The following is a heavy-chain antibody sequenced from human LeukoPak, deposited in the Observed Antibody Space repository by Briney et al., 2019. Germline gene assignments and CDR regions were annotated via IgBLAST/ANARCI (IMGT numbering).Heavy chain of an antibody. CDR2: ISTSSTAI. CDR1: GFSVSSNY. CDR3: ARGMDSSGSFDN. D-gene: IGHD3-22*01. V-gene: IGHV3-48*02. Sequence: PGGSLRLSCAASGFSVSSNYMNWVRQAPGKGLEWVSYISTSSTAIYYADSVKGRFTISRDNARNSLYLQMNSLRDEDTAVYYCARGMDSSGSFDNWGQGTLVTVSS. J-gene: IGHJ4*02.